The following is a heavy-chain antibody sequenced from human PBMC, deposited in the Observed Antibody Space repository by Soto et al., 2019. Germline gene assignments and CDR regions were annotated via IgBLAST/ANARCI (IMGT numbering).Heavy chain of an antibody. CDR1: GYKFTSSW. V-gene: IGHV5-51*01. J-gene: IGHJ5*02. CDR3: ARKDKSGYFNWFDP. Sequence: GESLKISCRTSGYKFTSSWIAWVRRMPGKGLEWMGIIFPSDSDTRYSPSFQGQVAISADSSTSTVFLQWASLKASDTAVYFCARKDKSGYFNWFDPWGQGTLVTVSS. CDR2: IFPSDSDT. D-gene: IGHD3-22*01.